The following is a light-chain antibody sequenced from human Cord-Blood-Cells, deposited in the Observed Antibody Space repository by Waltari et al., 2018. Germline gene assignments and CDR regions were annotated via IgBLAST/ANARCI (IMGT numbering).Light chain of an antibody. CDR1: QSISSY. V-gene: IGKV1-39*01. CDR2: AAS. J-gene: IGKJ5*01. CDR3: QLCYSTIT. Sequence: DIQMTQSPSSLSASVGDRVTITCRASQSISSYLNWYQQKPGKAPKLLIYAASSLQSGVPSRFSGRGSGTDFTLTISCLQPEDFATYYCQLCYSTITFGEGTRLEIK.